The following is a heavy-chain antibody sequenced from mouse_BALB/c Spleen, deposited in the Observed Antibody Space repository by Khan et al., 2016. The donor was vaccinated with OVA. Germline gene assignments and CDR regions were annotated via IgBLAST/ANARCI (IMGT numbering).Heavy chain of an antibody. J-gene: IGHJ3*01. Sequence: EVQLVESGGDVVKPGGSLKLSCAASGFTFSNYGMSWVRQTPDKRLEWVATVSTGGHYTYYPDTVKGRFTISSDNAKNNPYLQMSSLKSEDTAMFYCARLAYYDDSEGFAYWGQGTLVTVSA. CDR3: ARLAYYDDSEGFAY. CDR2: VSTGGHYT. V-gene: IGHV5-6*01. D-gene: IGHD1-1*01. CDR1: GFTFSNYG.